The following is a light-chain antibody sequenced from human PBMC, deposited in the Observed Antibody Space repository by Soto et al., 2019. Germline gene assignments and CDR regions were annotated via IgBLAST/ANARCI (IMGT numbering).Light chain of an antibody. CDR1: QTFVGYN. CDR2: DVS. Sequence: IVLTQSPGTLSLSPGEGATLSCRASQTFVGYNLARYQQRPGQTPRLLIYDVSKRATGIPDRFSGSGSGTDFTLTISRLEPEDSAVYYCQQFGSSPVTFGQGTKVEVK. CDR3: QQFGSSPVT. V-gene: IGKV3-20*01. J-gene: IGKJ1*01.